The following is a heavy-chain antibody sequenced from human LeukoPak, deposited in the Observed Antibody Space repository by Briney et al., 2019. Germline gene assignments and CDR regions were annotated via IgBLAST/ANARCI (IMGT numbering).Heavy chain of an antibody. CDR1: GGTFSSYA. CDR2: IIPIFGTA. D-gene: IGHD3-3*01. V-gene: IGHV1-69*05. J-gene: IGHJ6*03. Sequence: GASVKVSCKASGGTFSSYAISWVRQAPGQGLEWMGGIIPIFGTANYAQKFQGRVTITTDESTSTAYMELSSLRSEDTAVYYCAAKDFWSGYQSYYYYMDVWGKGITVTVSS. CDR3: AAKDFWSGYQSYYYYMDV.